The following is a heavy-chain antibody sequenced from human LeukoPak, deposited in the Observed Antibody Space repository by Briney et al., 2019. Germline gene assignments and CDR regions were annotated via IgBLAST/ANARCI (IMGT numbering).Heavy chain of an antibody. Sequence: SGGSLRLSCAASGIIVSSNYMSWVRQAPGKGLEWVSVIYSDGRTYYAESVKGRFTISRDNSKNTLYLQMNSLRAEDTAVYYCARDLGSGGRIADCWGQGTLVTVSA. CDR1: GIIVSSNY. J-gene: IGHJ4*02. D-gene: IGHD3-10*01. CDR2: IYSDGRT. V-gene: IGHV3-53*01. CDR3: ARDLGSGGRIADC.